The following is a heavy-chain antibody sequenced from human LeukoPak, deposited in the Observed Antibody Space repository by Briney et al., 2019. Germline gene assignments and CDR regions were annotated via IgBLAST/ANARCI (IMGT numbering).Heavy chain of an antibody. V-gene: IGHV3-30-3*01. J-gene: IGHJ4*02. CDR2: ISYDGSNK. CDR1: GFTFSSYA. CDR3: ARPKLSSSGMGDLDY. Sequence: PGRSLRLSCAASGFTFSSYAMHWVRQAPGKGLEWVAVISYDGSNKYYADSVKGRFTISRDNSKNTLYLQMNSLRAEDTAVYYCARPKLSSSGMGDLDYWGQGTLVTVSS. D-gene: IGHD6-6*01.